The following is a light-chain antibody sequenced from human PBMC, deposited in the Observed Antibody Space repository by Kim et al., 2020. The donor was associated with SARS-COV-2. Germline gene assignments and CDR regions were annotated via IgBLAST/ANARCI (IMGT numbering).Light chain of an antibody. V-gene: IGKV3-15*01. J-gene: IGKJ1*01. CDR2: AAS. CDR1: QSVSSK. CDR3: QQYNYWPET. Sequence: EIVMTQSPATLSVSPGERATLSCRASQSVSSKLGWYQQKPGQAPRLLIYAASTRATGIPARFSGSGSGADFTLTISSLQSEDIAIYYCQQYNYWPETFGQGTKVDIK.